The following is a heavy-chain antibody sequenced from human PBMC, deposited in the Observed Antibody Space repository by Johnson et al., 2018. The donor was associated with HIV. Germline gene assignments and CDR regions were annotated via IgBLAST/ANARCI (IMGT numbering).Heavy chain of an antibody. CDR1: GFTFSSFW. CDR2: IKQDGSEK. V-gene: IGHV3-7*01. J-gene: IGHJ3*01. D-gene: IGHD2-15*01. Sequence: VQMVESGGGLVQPGGSLRLSCAASGFTFSSFWMTWVRQAPGKGLEWVANIKQDGSEKYYVDSVKGRFTISRDNAKNSLYLQMNSLRVEDTAVYYCARDKYCSGGSCYLDAFDVWGQGTVVAVSS. CDR3: ARDKYCSGGSCYLDAFDV.